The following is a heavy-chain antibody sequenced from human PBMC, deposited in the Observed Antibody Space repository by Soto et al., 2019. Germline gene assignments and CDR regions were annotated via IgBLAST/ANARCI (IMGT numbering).Heavy chain of an antibody. V-gene: IGHV4-61*01. CDR2: IYYSGST. D-gene: IGHD4-17*01. Sequence: SETLSLTCTVSGGSVSSGSYYWSWIRQPPGKGLEWIGYIYYSGSTNYNPSLKSRVTISVDTSKNQFSLKLSSVTAADTAVYYCARDYGDYVGYGMDVWGQGTTVTVSS. J-gene: IGHJ6*02. CDR1: GGSVSSGSYY. CDR3: ARDYGDYVGYGMDV.